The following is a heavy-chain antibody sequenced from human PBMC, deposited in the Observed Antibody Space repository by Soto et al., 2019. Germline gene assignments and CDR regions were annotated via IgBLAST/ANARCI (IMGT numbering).Heavy chain of an antibody. CDR1: GYTFTSYG. D-gene: IGHD2-15*01. CDR2: ISAYNGNT. J-gene: IGHJ3*02. V-gene: IGHV1-18*01. Sequence: ASVKVSCKASGYTFTSYGISWVRQAPGQGLEWMGWISAYNGNTNYAQKLQGRVTMTTDTSTSTAYMELRSLRSDDTAVYYCARDIMAEGYCSGGSCGGGGAFDIWGQGTTVTVSS. CDR3: ARDIMAEGYCSGGSCGGGGAFDI.